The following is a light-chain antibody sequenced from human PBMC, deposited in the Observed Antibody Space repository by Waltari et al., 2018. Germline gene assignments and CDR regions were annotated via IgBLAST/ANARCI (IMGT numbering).Light chain of an antibody. CDR1: SSDVGGYNY. J-gene: IGLJ1*01. Sequence: QSALTQPPSASGSPGQSVTISCTGTSSDVGGYNYVSWYQQHPGKAPKPLIYVVIKRPSGVPDRCSGSKSGNTASLTVSGLQAEDEADYYCSSYAGSNNYVFGTGTKVTVL. V-gene: IGLV2-8*01. CDR3: SSYAGSNNYV. CDR2: VVI.